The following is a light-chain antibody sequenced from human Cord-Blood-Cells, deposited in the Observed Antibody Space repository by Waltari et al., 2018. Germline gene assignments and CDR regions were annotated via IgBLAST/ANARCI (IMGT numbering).Light chain of an antibody. J-gene: IGLJ3*02. CDR3: CSYAGSRV. CDR1: SSDVGSSNP. Sequence: QSALTPPASVSGSPGQSLTLPCTGTSSDVGSSNPVSWYQQHPGKAPKLMIYEGSKRPSGVSNRFSGSKSGNTASLTISGLQAEDEADYYCCSYAGSRVFGGGTKLTVL. CDR2: EGS. V-gene: IGLV2-23*01.